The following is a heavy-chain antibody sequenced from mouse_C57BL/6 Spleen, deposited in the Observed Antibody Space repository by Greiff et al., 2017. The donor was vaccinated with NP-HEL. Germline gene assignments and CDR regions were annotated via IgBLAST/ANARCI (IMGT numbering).Heavy chain of an antibody. D-gene: IGHD2-12*01. CDR1: GYSFTGYY. V-gene: IGHV1-42*01. Sequence: VQLQQSGPELVKLGASVKISCKASGYSFTGYYMNWVKQSPEKSLEWIGEINPSTGGTTYNQKFKAKATLTVDKSSSTAYMQLKSLTSEDSAVYYCARSGYSAYAMDYWGQGTSVTVSS. CDR3: ARSGYSAYAMDY. J-gene: IGHJ4*01. CDR2: INPSTGGT.